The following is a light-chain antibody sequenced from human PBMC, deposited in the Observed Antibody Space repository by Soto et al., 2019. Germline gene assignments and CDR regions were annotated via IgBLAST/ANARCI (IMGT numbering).Light chain of an antibody. J-gene: IGKJ2*01. CDR2: DAS. V-gene: IGKV3-11*01. CDR1: QSVSTY. CDR3: QQRSNWPPT. Sequence: EIVLIQSPATLSLSPGEGATLSCRASQSVSTYLSWFQQRAGQAPRLLIYDASNRATGIPARFSGSGSGTHLTRSISSLEREDFAVYSCQQRSNWPPTSGQGTKLEIK.